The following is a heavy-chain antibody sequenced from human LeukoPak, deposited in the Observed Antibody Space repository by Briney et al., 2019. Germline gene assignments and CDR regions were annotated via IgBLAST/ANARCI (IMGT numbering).Heavy chain of an antibody. CDR2: ISSSGSTI. J-gene: IGHJ4*02. CDR1: GFTFSSYE. CDR3: ARVYYYGSGDY. D-gene: IGHD3-10*01. Sequence: PGGSLRLSCAASGFTFSSYEMNWVRQAPGKGLEWVSYISSSGSTIYYADSVKGRFTISRDNAKNSLYLQMNSLRAEATAVYYCARVYYYGSGDYWGQGTLVTVSS. V-gene: IGHV3-48*03.